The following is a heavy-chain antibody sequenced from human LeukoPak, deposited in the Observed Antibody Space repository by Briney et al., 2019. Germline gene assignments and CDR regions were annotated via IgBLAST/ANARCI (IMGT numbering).Heavy chain of an antibody. CDR2: IDWDDDT. J-gene: IGHJ1*01. Sequence: SGPTLVNPTQTLTLTCTFSGFSLSTSGMCVSWIRQPPGKALEWLARIDWDDDTYYSTSLKTRVTISKDTSKNQVVLTMTNMDPVDTAWYYCAPDYDYDSSGYCPGYFQHWGQGTLVTVSS. CDR1: GFSLSTSGMC. D-gene: IGHD3-22*01. V-gene: IGHV2-70*11. CDR3: APDYDYDSSGYCPGYFQH.